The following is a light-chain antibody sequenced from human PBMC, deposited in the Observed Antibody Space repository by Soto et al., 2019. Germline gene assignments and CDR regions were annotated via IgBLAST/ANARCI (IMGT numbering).Light chain of an antibody. CDR1: QSVSIK. Sequence: ESMMTQSPSTLSVSPGERESLSCRASQSVSIKLAWYQQKPGQAPRLLIYDTSTRATGIPARFSGSGSGTEFTLTISSLQSEDFAVYYCQQYNNWPPITFGQGTRLEIK. V-gene: IGKV3-15*01. CDR3: QQYNNWPPIT. J-gene: IGKJ5*01. CDR2: DTS.